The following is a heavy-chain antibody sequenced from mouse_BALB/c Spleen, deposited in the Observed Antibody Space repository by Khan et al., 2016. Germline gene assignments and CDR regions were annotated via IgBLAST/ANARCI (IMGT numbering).Heavy chain of an antibody. CDR3: ARRRQRDLYYAMDY. V-gene: IGHV9-1*02. CDR1: GYAFTNYG. D-gene: IGHD6-1*01. CDR2: IDTYSGES. Sequence: QIQLVQSGPDLKKPGETVKISCKASGYAFTNYGMNWVKQAPGKGLEWMGWIDTYSGESTYADDFKGRSAFSLDTSASTAYLQIISLTNEDMATYLCARRRQRDLYYAMDYWGQGTSVTVSS. J-gene: IGHJ4*01.